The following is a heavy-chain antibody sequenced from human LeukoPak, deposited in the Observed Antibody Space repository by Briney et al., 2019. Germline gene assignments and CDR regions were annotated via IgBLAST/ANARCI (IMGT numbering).Heavy chain of an antibody. V-gene: IGHV3-30-3*01. Sequence: PGGSLRLSCAASGFTFSSYAMHWVRQAPGKGLEWVAIISYDGSNKYYADSVKGRFTISRDNSKNTLYLQMNSLRAEDTAVYYCARAPPSNYVDYWGQGTLVTVSS. J-gene: IGHJ4*02. CDR3: ARAPPSNYVDY. D-gene: IGHD4-11*01. CDR2: ISYDGSNK. CDR1: GFTFSSYA.